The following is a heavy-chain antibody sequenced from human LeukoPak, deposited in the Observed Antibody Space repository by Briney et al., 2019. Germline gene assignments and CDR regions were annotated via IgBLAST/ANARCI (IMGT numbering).Heavy chain of an antibody. CDR2: ISSSSSTI. Sequence: GGSLRLSCAASGFTFSSHSMNWVRQAPGKGLEWVSYISSSSSTIYYADSVKGRFTISRDNAKNSLYLQMNSLRAEDTAVYYCTRGAYYYEDWGQGTLVTVSS. J-gene: IGHJ4*02. CDR3: TRGAYYYED. V-gene: IGHV3-48*01. CDR1: GFTFSSHS. D-gene: IGHD3-22*01.